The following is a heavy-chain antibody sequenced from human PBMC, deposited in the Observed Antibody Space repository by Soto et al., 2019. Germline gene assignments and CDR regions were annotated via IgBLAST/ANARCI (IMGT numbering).Heavy chain of an antibody. V-gene: IGHV1-8*01. D-gene: IGHD2-15*01. CDR3: ARGSVVRRCSGGSCYSAANWFDP. Sequence: GASVKVSCKASGYTFTSYDINRVRQATGQGLEWMGWMNPNSGNTGYTQKFRGRVTMTRNTSISTAYMELSSLRSEDTAVYYCARGSVVRRCSGGSCYSAANWFDPWGQGTLVTVSS. J-gene: IGHJ5*02. CDR1: GYTFTSYD. CDR2: MNPNSGNT.